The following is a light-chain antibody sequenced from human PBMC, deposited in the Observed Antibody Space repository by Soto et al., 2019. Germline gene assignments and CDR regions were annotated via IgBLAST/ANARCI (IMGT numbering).Light chain of an antibody. J-gene: IGKJ5*01. V-gene: IGKV3-15*01. CDR1: QSVNSN. Sequence: EIVLTQSPYTLAVSPGERATLSCRASQSVNSNLAWYQQKPGQAPRLLIYGASTRATGIPARFSGSGSGTEFTLTISSLQYEDFAVYYCQQYNNWPPITFGQGTRLEIK. CDR3: QQYNNWPPIT. CDR2: GAS.